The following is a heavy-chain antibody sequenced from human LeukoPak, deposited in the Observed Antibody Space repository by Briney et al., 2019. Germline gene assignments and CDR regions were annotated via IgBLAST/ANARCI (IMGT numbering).Heavy chain of an antibody. J-gene: IGHJ4*02. CDR1: GGTFSSYA. CDR3: ARTLWGPITMIVH. V-gene: IGHV1-69*05. CDR2: IIPIFGTA. Sequence: SVKVSCKASGGTFSSYAISWVRQAPGQGLEWMGRIIPIFGTANYAQKFQGRVTITTDESTSTAYMELSSLRTEDTAVYYCARTLWGPITMIVHWGQGTLVTVSS. D-gene: IGHD3-22*01.